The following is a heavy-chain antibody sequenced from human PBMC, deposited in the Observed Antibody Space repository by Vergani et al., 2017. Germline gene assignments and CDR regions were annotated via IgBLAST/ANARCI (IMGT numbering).Heavy chain of an antibody. J-gene: IGHJ4*02. CDR1: GGSISSGSYY. Sequence: QVQLQESGPGLVKPSQTLSLTCTVSGGSISSGSYYWSWIRQPAGKGLEWIGRIYTSGSTNYNPSLKSRVTISVDTSKNQSALKLGSVTAADTAVYYCAGRGRYCSGGSCYDYWGQGTLVTVSS. CDR2: IYTSGST. D-gene: IGHD2-15*01. CDR3: AGRGRYCSGGSCYDY. V-gene: IGHV4-61*02.